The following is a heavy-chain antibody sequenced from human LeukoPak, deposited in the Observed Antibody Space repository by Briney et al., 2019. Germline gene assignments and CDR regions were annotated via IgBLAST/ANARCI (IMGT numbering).Heavy chain of an antibody. CDR2: ISASSSYI. V-gene: IGHV3-21*01. CDR1: GFTFSSYA. CDR3: ARGHSSSWFGPFDC. J-gene: IGHJ4*02. Sequence: GRSLRLSCAASGFTFSSYAMHWVRQAPGKGLEWVSSISASSSYIYYADSVKGRFTISRDNTKNSLYLQMNSLRAEDTAVYYCARGHSSSWFGPFDCWGQGTLVTVSS. D-gene: IGHD6-13*01.